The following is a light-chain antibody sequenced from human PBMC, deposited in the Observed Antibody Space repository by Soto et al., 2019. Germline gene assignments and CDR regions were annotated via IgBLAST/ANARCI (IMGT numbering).Light chain of an antibody. J-gene: IGKJ5*01. CDR2: AAS. CDR1: QDISNY. V-gene: IGKV1-39*01. CDR3: QQSYSTPPIT. Sequence: DIQMTQSPSSLSASVGDRVTITCQASQDISNYLNWYPQKPGKAPKLLIYAASSLQSGVPSRFSGSGSGTDFTLTISSLQPEDFATYYCQQSYSTPPITFGQGTRLEI.